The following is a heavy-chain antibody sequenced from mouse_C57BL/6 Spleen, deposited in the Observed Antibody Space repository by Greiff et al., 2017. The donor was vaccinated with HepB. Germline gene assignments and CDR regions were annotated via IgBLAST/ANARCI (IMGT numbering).Heavy chain of an antibody. J-gene: IGHJ2*01. CDR3: TTGYDYVSRFDY. CDR2: IDPENGDT. V-gene: IGHV14-4*01. Sequence: EVQLQQSGAELVRPGASVRLSCTASGFNIKDDYMHWVKQRPEQGLEWIGWIDPENGDTEYASKFQGKATITADTSSNTAYLQLSSLTSEDTAVYYCTTGYDYVSRFDYWGQGTTLTVSS. CDR1: GFNIKDDY. D-gene: IGHD2-4*01.